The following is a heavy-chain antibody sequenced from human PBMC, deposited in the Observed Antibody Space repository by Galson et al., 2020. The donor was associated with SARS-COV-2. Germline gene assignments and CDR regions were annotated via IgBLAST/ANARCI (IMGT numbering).Heavy chain of an antibody. V-gene: IGHV4-61*02. CDR1: GGSISSGSYY. CDR3: AREYCSSTSCYGYYYMDV. D-gene: IGHD2-2*01. J-gene: IGHJ6*03. CDR2: IYTSGST. Sequence: SETLSLTCTVSGGSISSGSYYWSWIRQPAGKGLEWIGRIYTSGSTNYNPSLKSRVTISVDTSKNQFSLKLSSVTAADTAVYYCAREYCSSTSCYGYYYMDVWGKGTTVTISS.